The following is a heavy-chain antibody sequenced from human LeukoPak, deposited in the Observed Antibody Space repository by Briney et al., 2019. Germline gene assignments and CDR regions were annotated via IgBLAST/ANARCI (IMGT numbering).Heavy chain of an antibody. CDR3: ARVNTSLFDP. V-gene: IGHV4-59*01. J-gene: IGHJ5*02. Sequence: SETLSLTCTVSGGSISSYYWSWIRQPPGKGLEWIGYIYYSGSTNYNPSLKSRVTISVDTSKNQFSLKLSSVTAADMAVYYCARVNTSLFDPWGQGTLVTVSS. CDR1: GGSISSYY. D-gene: IGHD3-16*02. CDR2: IYYSGST.